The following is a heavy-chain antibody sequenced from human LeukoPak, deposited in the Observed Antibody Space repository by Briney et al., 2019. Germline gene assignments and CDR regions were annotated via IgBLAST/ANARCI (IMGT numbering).Heavy chain of an antibody. CDR2: ISGSGGST. Sequence: GGTLRLSCAASGFTFSSYGMSWVRQAPGKGLEWVSAISGSGGSTYYADSVKGRFTISRDNSKNTLYLQMNSLRAEDTAVYYCAKDGATISWLDYWGQGTLVTVSS. V-gene: IGHV3-23*01. CDR1: GFTFSSYG. CDR3: AKDGATISWLDY. D-gene: IGHD5-12*01. J-gene: IGHJ4*02.